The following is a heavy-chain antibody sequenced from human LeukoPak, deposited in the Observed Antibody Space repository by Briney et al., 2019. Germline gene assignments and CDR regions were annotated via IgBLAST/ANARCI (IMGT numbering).Heavy chain of an antibody. D-gene: IGHD5-24*01. CDR2: ISYDGSDK. CDR3: AKDPRDGFHKGEDY. CDR1: AFTFTNYC. Sequence: GASLRPSCAAYAFTFTNYCMHCARQAPGKGLEWVTFISYDGSDKDYAVSVKGRFTISRDNSINTLYLQMNSLRPEDTAMYYCAKDPRDGFHKGEDYWGQGTLVTVSS. J-gene: IGHJ4*02. V-gene: IGHV3-30*18.